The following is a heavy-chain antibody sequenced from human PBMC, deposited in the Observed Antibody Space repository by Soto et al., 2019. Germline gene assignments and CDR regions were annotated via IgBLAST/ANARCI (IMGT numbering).Heavy chain of an antibody. CDR2: ISYDGSNK. CDR3: AREFAVATIRGYYYGMDV. J-gene: IGHJ6*02. V-gene: IGHV3-30-3*01. Sequence: MHWVRQAPGKGLEWVAVISYDGSNKYYADSVKGRFTISRDNSKNTLYLQMNSLRAEDTAVYYCAREFAVATIRGYYYGMDVWGQGTTVTVSS. D-gene: IGHD5-12*01.